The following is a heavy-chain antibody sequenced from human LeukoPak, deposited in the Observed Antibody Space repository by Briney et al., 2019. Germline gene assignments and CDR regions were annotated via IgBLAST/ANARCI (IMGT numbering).Heavy chain of an antibody. Sequence: GGSLRLSCAASGFTFSSYGMHWVRQAPGKGLEWVAFIHYNENNKYYAHSVKGRFTISRDNSKNTLYLQMNSLTVEDTAVYYCAKDLGLWGGQGTLVTVSS. CDR3: AKDLGLW. D-gene: IGHD5-18*01. J-gene: IGHJ4*02. CDR1: GFTFSSYG. CDR2: IHYNENNK. V-gene: IGHV3-30*02.